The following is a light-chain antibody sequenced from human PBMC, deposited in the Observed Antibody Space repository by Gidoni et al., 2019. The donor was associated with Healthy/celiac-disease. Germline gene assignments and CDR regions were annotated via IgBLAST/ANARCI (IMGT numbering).Light chain of an antibody. Sequence: EIVLTQSPATLFLSPGERATLSCRASQSVSSYLAWYQQKPGQALRLLIYDASNSAAGLPALFSGSRSGTDFTLTISSLEPEDFSVYYCRQRSSWPSLTFGQGTKVEIK. V-gene: IGKV3-11*01. J-gene: IGKJ1*01. CDR3: RQRSSWPSLT. CDR2: DAS. CDR1: QSVSSY.